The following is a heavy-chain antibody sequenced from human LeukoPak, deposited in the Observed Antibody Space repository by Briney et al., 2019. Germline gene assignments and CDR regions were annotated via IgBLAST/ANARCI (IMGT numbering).Heavy chain of an antibody. CDR2: IYNSGST. Sequence: PSETLSLTCTVSGGSISIYYWSWVRQPPGKGLEWIGYIYNSGSTNYNPSLKSRVTISVDTSKNQFSLKLSSVTAADTAVYYCARVRYNWNYGIWFDPWGQGTLVTVSS. V-gene: IGHV4-59*01. CDR3: ARVRYNWNYGIWFDP. CDR1: GGSISIYY. D-gene: IGHD1-7*01. J-gene: IGHJ5*02.